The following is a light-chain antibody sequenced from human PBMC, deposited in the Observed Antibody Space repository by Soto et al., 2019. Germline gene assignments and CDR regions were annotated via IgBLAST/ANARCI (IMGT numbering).Light chain of an antibody. J-gene: IGKJ3*01. V-gene: IGKV3-11*01. Sequence: EIVLTQSPATLSLSPGERATLSCRASQSVSSYLAWYQQKTRQAPRLLIYDASNRATGIPAKFSGSGSGTDFTLTISSLEPEDFAVYYCQQRSNWPPGSTCGPGTKVDIK. CDR1: QSVSSY. CDR2: DAS. CDR3: QQRSNWPPGST.